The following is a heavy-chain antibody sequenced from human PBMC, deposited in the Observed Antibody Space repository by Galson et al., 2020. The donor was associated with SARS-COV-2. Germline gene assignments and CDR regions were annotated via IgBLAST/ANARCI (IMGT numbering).Heavy chain of an antibody. CDR2: IRSSSGTI. V-gene: IGHV3-48*04. Sequence: GGSLRLTCAASGFTFSSYTINWVRHAPAKGLELVAYIRSSSGTIYYADSVKGRFTISRDNAKNSLYLQLNSLRVEDTAVYYCARERLEYWGQGTLVTVSS. D-gene: IGHD1-1*01. J-gene: IGHJ4*02. CDR1: GFTFSSYT. CDR3: ARERLEY.